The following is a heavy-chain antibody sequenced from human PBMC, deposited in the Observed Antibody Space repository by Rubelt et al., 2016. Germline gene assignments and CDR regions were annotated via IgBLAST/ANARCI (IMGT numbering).Heavy chain of an antibody. J-gene: IGHJ5*02. CDR3: ARGADTRVDP. CDR1: GFTFSSYS. CDR2: ISSSGSTI. Sequence: EVQLVESGGGLVKPGGSLRLSCAASGFTFSSYSMNWVRQAPGKGLEGRSYISSSGSTIYYADSVKGGCINSGENAKNSLYLQMNSLRAEETAVYYCARGADTRVDPWGQGTLVTVSS. V-gene: IGHV3-21*05. D-gene: IGHD5-18*01.